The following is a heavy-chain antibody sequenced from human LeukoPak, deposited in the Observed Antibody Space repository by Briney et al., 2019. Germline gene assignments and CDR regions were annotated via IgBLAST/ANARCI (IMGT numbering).Heavy chain of an antibody. D-gene: IGHD2-15*01. Sequence: PGGSLRLSYAASAFTFSNYNMNWVRQAPGKGLEWVSSISSDSNYIYYADSVKGRFTISRDNAKNSLYLQMNSLRAEDTAVYYCARDPGGHFDYWGQGTLVTVSS. CDR3: ARDPGGHFDY. V-gene: IGHV3-21*01. CDR2: ISSDSNYI. CDR1: AFTFSNYN. J-gene: IGHJ4*02.